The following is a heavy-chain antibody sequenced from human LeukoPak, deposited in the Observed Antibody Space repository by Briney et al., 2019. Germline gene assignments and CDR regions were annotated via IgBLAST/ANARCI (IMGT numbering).Heavy chain of an antibody. CDR2: IIPIFGTA. Sequence: ASVKVPCKASGGTFSSYAISWVRQAPGQGLEWMGGIIPIFGTANYAQKFQGRVTITADESTSTAYMELSSLRSEDTAVYYCAGNQIAAVAIWDYWGQGTLVTVSS. CDR1: GGTFSSYA. D-gene: IGHD6-13*01. V-gene: IGHV1-69*13. J-gene: IGHJ4*02. CDR3: AGNQIAAVAIWDY.